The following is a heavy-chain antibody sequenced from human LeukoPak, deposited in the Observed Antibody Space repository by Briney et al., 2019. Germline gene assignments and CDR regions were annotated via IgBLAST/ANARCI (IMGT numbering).Heavy chain of an antibody. CDR2: ISPRGGSS. V-gene: IGHV1-46*01. Sequence: GASVKVSCMAFGYTLTGYWMHWVRQAPGQGPEWMGVISPRGGSSIYAQKFKGRVTLTRDMSTSTDYLELSSLRSEDTAVYYCARDNSVRDEAWWFNPWGQGTLVTVSS. CDR3: ARDNSVRDEAWWFNP. J-gene: IGHJ5*02. D-gene: IGHD5-24*01. CDR1: GYTLTGYW.